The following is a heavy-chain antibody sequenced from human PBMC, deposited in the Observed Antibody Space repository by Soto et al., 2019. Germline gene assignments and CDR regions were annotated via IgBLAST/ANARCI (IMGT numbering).Heavy chain of an antibody. CDR3: ARERYSSGWYFNWFDP. CDR1: GGSISSGGYY. Sequence: SETLSLTCTVSGGSISSGGYYWSWIRQHPGKGLEWIGYIYYSGSTYYNPSLKSRVTISVDTSKNQFSLKLSSVTAADTAVYYCARERYSSGWYFNWFDPWGQGTLVTVSS. CDR2: IYYSGST. V-gene: IGHV4-31*03. D-gene: IGHD6-19*01. J-gene: IGHJ5*02.